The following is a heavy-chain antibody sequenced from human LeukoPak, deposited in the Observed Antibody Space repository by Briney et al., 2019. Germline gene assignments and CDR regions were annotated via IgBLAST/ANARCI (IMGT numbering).Heavy chain of an antibody. Sequence: GGSLRLSCAASGFTFSRYVMSWVRQAPGKGLEWVSALSGSSGDTYYADSVKGRITISRDNSKNTLYLQMNSLRDEDTAVYYCAKDFRDGYNPYYFDYWGQGTLVTVSS. D-gene: IGHD5-24*01. V-gene: IGHV3-23*01. J-gene: IGHJ4*02. CDR3: AKDFRDGYNPYYFDY. CDR1: GFTFSRYV. CDR2: LSGSSGDT.